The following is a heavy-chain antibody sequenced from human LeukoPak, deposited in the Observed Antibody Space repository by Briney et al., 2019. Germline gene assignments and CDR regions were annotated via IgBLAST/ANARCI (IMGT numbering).Heavy chain of an antibody. D-gene: IGHD2-8*01. CDR2: INPNSGGT. CDR1: GYTFTGDY. CDR3: ATALYCTNGVCYSPGWFDP. Sequence: ASVKVSCKASGYTFTGDYMHWVRQAPGQGLEWMGWINPNSGGTIYAQKFQGRVTMTEDTSTDTAYMELSSLRSEDTAVYYCATALYCTNGVCYSPGWFDPWGQGTLVTVSS. V-gene: IGHV1-2*02. J-gene: IGHJ5*02.